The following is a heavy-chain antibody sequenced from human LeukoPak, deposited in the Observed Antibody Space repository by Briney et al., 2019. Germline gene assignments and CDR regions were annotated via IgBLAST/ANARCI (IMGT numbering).Heavy chain of an antibody. CDR3: AREGTGRYYYYYYMDV. V-gene: IGHV3-48*03. CDR1: GFTFSSYE. D-gene: IGHD1-1*01. J-gene: IGHJ6*03. Sequence: GGSLRLSCAASGFTFSSYEMNWVRQAPGKGLEWVSYISSSGTTIYYADSVKGRFTISRDNAKNSLYLQMDSLRAEDTAVYYCAREGTGRYYYYYYMDVWGKGTTVTISS. CDR2: ISSSGTTI.